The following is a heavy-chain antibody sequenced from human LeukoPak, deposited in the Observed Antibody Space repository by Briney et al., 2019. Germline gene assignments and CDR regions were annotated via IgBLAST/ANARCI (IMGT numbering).Heavy chain of an antibody. V-gene: IGHV3-23*01. Sequence: GGSLRLSCAASGFTFSSYAMSWVRPAPGKGLEWVSGISGSGGSPYYADSVKGRFTISRDNSKNTLYLQMNSLRAEDTAVYYCAKGRIAAADEYFDYWGRGTPVTVSS. J-gene: IGHJ4*02. CDR2: ISGSGGSP. CDR3: AKGRIAAADEYFDY. CDR1: GFTFSSYA. D-gene: IGHD6-13*01.